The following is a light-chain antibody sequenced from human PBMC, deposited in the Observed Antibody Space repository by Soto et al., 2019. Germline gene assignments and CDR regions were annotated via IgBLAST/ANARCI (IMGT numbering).Light chain of an antibody. CDR1: SXDVGGYNY. J-gene: IGLJ1*01. CDR3: SSYTRSSTLDYV. V-gene: IGLV2-14*01. CDR2: EVS. Sequence: QSVLTQPASVSGSPGQSITISCTGTSXDVGGYNYVSWYQQHPGKAPKLMIYEVSNRPSGVSNRFSGSKSGNTASLTISGLQAEDEADYYCSSYTRSSTLDYVFGTGTKLTVL.